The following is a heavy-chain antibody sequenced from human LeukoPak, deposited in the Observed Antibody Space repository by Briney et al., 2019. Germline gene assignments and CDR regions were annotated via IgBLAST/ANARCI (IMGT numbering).Heavy chain of an antibody. V-gene: IGHV1-18*04. CDR2: ISADNGYT. Sequence: ASVKVSCKACGYTFTSYGIRWVRQAPGQGLEWMGWISADNGYTKFAQKVQDRVTMTTDTSTSTAYMELRSLRSDDTAVYYCARGSSRYYAAFDYWGQGTLVTVSS. CDR1: GYTFTSYG. D-gene: IGHD1-26*01. CDR3: ARGSSRYYAAFDY. J-gene: IGHJ4*02.